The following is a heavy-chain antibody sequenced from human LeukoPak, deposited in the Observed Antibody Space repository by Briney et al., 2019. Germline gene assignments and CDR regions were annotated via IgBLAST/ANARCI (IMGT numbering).Heavy chain of an antibody. CDR1: GGSISSYY. Sequence: SETLSLTCTVSGGSISSYYWSWIRQPAGKGLEWIGRIYTSGSTNYNPSLKSRVTMSVDTSKNQFSLKLSSVTAADTTVYYCARDQAAMVAFDYWGQGTLVTVSS. V-gene: IGHV4-4*07. CDR2: IYTSGST. J-gene: IGHJ4*02. CDR3: ARDQAAMVAFDY. D-gene: IGHD5-18*01.